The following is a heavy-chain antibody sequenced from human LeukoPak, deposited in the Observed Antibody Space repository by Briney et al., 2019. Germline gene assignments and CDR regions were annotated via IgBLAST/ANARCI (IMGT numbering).Heavy chain of an antibody. Sequence: GGSLRLSCAASGFTFNSYAMSWVRQAPGKGLEWVSTISGSGDYTYYADSVKGRFTISRDNSKNTLHLQMNSLRAEDTAVYYCAKGPSSGLPYYFDYWGQGTLVTVSS. J-gene: IGHJ4*02. D-gene: IGHD5-12*01. CDR3: AKGPSSGLPYYFDY. CDR1: GFTFNSYA. V-gene: IGHV3-23*01. CDR2: ISGSGDYT.